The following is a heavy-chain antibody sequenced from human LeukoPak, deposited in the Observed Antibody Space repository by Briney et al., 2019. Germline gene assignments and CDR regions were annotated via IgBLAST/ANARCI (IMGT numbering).Heavy chain of an antibody. D-gene: IGHD3-22*01. J-gene: IGHJ2*01. V-gene: IGHV4-59*01. CDR2: IYYSGST. CDR3: ARADDSSGYAPPRYWYFDL. CDR1: GGSISSYY. Sequence: SETLSLTCTVSGGSISSYYWGWIRQPPGKGLEWIGYIYYSGSTNYNPSLKSRVTISVDTSKNQFSLKLSSVTAADTAVYYCARADDSSGYAPPRYWYFDLWGRGTLVTVSS.